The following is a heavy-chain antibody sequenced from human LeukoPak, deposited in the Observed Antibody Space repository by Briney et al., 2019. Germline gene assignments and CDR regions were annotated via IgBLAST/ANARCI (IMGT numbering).Heavy chain of an antibody. J-gene: IGHJ5*02. CDR3: ARGGAQGYCSSTSCYKAHRFDP. CDR2: INHSGST. D-gene: IGHD2-2*01. Sequence: SETLSLTCAVYGGSFSGYYWSWIRQPPGKGLEWIGEINHSGSTDYNPSLKSRVTISVDTSKNQFSLKLSSVTAADTAVYYCARGGAQGYCSSTSCYKAHRFDPWGQGTLVTVSS. CDR1: GGSFSGYY. V-gene: IGHV4-34*01.